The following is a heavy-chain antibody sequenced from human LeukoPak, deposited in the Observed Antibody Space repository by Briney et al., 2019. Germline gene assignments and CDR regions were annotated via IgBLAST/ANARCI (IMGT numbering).Heavy chain of an antibody. Sequence: GGSLRLSCAASRFTFDDYAMHWVRQAPGKGLEWVSGISWNSGSIGYADSVKGRFTISRDNAKNSLYLQMNSLRAEDTALYYCAKDRKAATHWYFDLWGRGTLVTVSS. V-gene: IGHV3-9*01. J-gene: IGHJ2*01. D-gene: IGHD2-15*01. CDR1: RFTFDDYA. CDR2: ISWNSGSI. CDR3: AKDRKAATHWYFDL.